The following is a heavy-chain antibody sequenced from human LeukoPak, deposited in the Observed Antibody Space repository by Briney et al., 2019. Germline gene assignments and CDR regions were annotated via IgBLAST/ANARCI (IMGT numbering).Heavy chain of an antibody. CDR2: MNPNSGNT. J-gene: IGHJ5*02. D-gene: IGHD3-22*01. CDR1: GYTFTSYD. V-gene: IGHV1-8*03. CDR3: ARGPGYYDSSGYYRDGWFDP. Sequence: ASVKVSCKASGYTFTSYDINWVRQATGQGLEWMGWMNPNSGNTGYAQKFQGRVTITRSTSISTAYMELSSLRSEDTAVYYCARGPGYYDSSGYYRDGWFDPWGQGTLVTVSS.